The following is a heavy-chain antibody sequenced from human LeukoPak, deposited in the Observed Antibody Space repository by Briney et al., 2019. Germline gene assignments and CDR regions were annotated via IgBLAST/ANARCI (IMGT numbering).Heavy chain of an antibody. Sequence: PSETLSLTCTVSGGSISSYYWSWIRQPPGKGLEWIGYTYYSGSTNYNPSLKSRVTISVDTSKNQFSLKLSSVTAADTAVYYCARVPEYYDFWSGYYWCFDLWGRGTLVTVSS. D-gene: IGHD3-3*01. J-gene: IGHJ2*01. CDR1: GGSISSYY. V-gene: IGHV4-59*01. CDR3: ARVPEYYDFWSGYYWCFDL. CDR2: TYYSGST.